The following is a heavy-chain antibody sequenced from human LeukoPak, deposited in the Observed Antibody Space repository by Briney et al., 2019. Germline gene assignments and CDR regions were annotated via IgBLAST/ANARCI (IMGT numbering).Heavy chain of an antibody. Sequence: GGSLRLSCAASGFTFSSYAMSWVRQAPGKGLEWVSAITSGGGDTYHADTVKGRITISRDNSRNTLYLQMNSLQVEDTAVYYCAKEDVVVPADYWGQGTLVTVSS. CDR1: GFTFSSYA. J-gene: IGHJ4*02. CDR3: AKEDVVVPADY. V-gene: IGHV3-23*01. D-gene: IGHD2-2*01. CDR2: ITSGGGDT.